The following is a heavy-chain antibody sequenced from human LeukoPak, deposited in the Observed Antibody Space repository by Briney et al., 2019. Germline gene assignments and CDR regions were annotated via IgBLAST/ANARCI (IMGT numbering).Heavy chain of an antibody. CDR3: AKTVTVTTSAFDI. Sequence: PSETLSLTCTVSGGPISSTSYYWGWIRQPPGKGLEWIGSIYYSGSTYYNPSLKSRVTISVDTSKNQFSLKLSSVTAADTAVYYCAKTVTVTTSAFDIWGQGTMVTVSS. J-gene: IGHJ3*02. CDR2: IYYSGST. V-gene: IGHV4-39*01. D-gene: IGHD4-17*01. CDR1: GGPISSTSYY.